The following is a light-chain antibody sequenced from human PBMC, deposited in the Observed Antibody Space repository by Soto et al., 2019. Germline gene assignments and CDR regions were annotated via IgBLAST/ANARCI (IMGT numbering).Light chain of an antibody. V-gene: IGKV3-15*01. Sequence: EIVMTQSPATLSVSPGERATLSCRASQSVSSNLAWYQQKPGQAPRLLIYGASTRATGIPARFSGSGSGTEFTLTISSLQSEAFAVYYCQQYNYWRAAYPFGQGTKLEIK. CDR2: GAS. CDR3: QQYNYWRAAYP. CDR1: QSVSSN. J-gene: IGKJ2*01.